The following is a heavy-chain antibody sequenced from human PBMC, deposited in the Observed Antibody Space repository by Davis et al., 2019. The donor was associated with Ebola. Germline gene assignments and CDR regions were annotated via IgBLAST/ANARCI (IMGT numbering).Heavy chain of an antibody. J-gene: IGHJ3*02. CDR2: IHHGDSDT. V-gene: IGHV5-51*01. Sequence: GESLKISCKASGYSFSTHWIGWVRQKPGKGLEWMGIIHHGDSDTRYSPSFQGQVTFSVDKSTNTAYLQWSSLKASDTAMYYCARSRGAATPSPYAFDIWGQGTMVTVSS. CDR3: ARSRGAATPSPYAFDI. D-gene: IGHD2-15*01. CDR1: GYSFSTHW.